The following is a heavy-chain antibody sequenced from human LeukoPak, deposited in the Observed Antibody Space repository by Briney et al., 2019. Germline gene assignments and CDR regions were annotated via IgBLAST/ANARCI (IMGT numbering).Heavy chain of an antibody. CDR3: ARGTGYCSGGSCYHRYYYGMDV. J-gene: IGHJ6*02. D-gene: IGHD2-15*01. V-gene: IGHV4-34*01. CDR1: GGSFSGYY. CDR2: INHSGST. Sequence: SETLSLTCAVYGGSFSGYYWSWIRQPPGKGLEWIGEINHSGSTNYNPSLKSRVTISVDTSKNQFSLKLSSVTAADTAVYYCARGTGYCSGGSCYHRYYYGMDVWGQGTTVTVSS.